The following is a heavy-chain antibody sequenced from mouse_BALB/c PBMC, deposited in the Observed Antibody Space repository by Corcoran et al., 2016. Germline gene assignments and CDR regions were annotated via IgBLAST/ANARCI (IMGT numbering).Heavy chain of an antibody. CDR1: GYTFTNYG. D-gene: IGHD1-1*01. Sequence: QIQLVQSGPELKKPGETVKISCKASGYTFTNYGMNWVKQAQGKGLKWMGWINTYNGEPTYADDFKGRVAFSLETSASTAYLQINNLKNEDMATYFCAILLRPYYAMDYWGQGTSVTVSS. CDR2: INTYNGEP. V-gene: IGHV9-1*02. J-gene: IGHJ4*01. CDR3: AILLRPYYAMDY.